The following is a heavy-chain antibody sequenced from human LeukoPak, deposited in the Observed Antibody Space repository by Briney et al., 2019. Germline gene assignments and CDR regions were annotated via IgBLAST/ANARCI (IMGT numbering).Heavy chain of an antibody. CDR1: GFTVSSNY. CDR2: IYSGGST. J-gene: IGHJ4*02. D-gene: IGHD4-17*01. V-gene: IGHV3-53*01. Sequence: PGGSLRLSCAASGFTVSSNYMSWVRQAPGQGLEWVSVIYSGGSTYYADSVKGRFTISRDISKNTVYLQMNSLRAEDTAVYYCARIYGDYVYILGYWGQGTLVTVSS. CDR3: ARIYGDYVYILGY.